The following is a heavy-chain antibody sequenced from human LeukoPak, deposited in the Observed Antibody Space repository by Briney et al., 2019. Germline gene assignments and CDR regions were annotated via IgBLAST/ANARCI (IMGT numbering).Heavy chain of an antibody. Sequence: SETLSLTCIVSGGSISSYYWSWIRQPAGKGLEWIGRMYFSRTPKYNPALGSRVIMSVGTSKNQFSLKLTSVTAADTAVYYCARDAAIGAAGVFDSWGQGTLVIVSS. CDR2: MYFSRTP. CDR1: GGSISSYY. J-gene: IGHJ4*02. V-gene: IGHV4-4*07. D-gene: IGHD6-13*01. CDR3: ARDAAIGAAGVFDS.